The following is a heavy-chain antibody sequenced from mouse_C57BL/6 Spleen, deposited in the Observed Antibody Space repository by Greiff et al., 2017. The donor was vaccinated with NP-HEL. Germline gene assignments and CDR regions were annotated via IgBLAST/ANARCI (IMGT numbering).Heavy chain of an antibody. D-gene: IGHD1-1*02. CDR3: ARGGYYWYFDV. Sequence: EVQRVESGGGLVKPGGSLKLSCAASGFTFSDYGMHWVRQAPEKGLEWVAYISSGSSTIYYADTVKGRFTISRDNAKNTLFPQMTSLRSEDTAMYYCARGGYYWYFDVWGTGTTVTVAS. CDR1: GFTFSDYG. J-gene: IGHJ1*03. V-gene: IGHV5-17*01. CDR2: ISSGSSTI.